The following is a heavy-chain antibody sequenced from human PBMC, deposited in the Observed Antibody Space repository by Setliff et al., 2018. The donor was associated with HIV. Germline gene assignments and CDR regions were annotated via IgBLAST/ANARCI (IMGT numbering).Heavy chain of an antibody. Sequence: ASVKVSCKASGYTFTSYDINWVRQATGQGLEWMGWMNPNSGNTGYAQKFQGRVTITADKSTSTAYMELSSLRADDTAVYYCAKAGQRPSNYYDSSGYYRGRPLDYWGQGTLVTVSS. CDR3: AKAGQRPSNYYDSSGYYRGRPLDY. CDR1: GYTFTSYD. CDR2: MNPNSGNT. D-gene: IGHD3-22*01. V-gene: IGHV1-8*01. J-gene: IGHJ4*02.